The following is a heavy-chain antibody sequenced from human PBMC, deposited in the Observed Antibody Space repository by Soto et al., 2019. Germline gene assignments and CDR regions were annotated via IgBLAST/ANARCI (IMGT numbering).Heavy chain of an antibody. CDR2: IYPGDSDT. V-gene: IGHV5-51*01. CDR3: ARHHWYYYGSGSYYYYGMDV. CDR1: GYSFTSYW. J-gene: IGHJ6*02. D-gene: IGHD3-10*01. Sequence: GESLKISCKGSGYSFTSYWIGWVRQMPGKGLEWMGIIYPGDSDTRYSPSFQGQVTISADKSISTAYLQWSSLKASDTAMYYCARHHWYYYGSGSYYYYGMDVWGQGTTVTVSS.